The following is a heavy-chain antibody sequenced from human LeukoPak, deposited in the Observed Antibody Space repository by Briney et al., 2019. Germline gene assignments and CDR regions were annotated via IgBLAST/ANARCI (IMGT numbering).Heavy chain of an antibody. CDR1: GFTFTGFW. CDR2: ISYDGSNK. J-gene: IGHJ4*02. V-gene: IGHV3-30-3*01. CDR3: ARESKGSWIQPIPVPDY. D-gene: IGHD5-18*01. Sequence: GGSLRLSCAASGFTFTGFWMHWVRQAPGKGLEWVAVISYDGSNKYYADSVKGRFTISRDNSKNTLYLQMNSLRAEDTAVYYCARESKGSWIQPIPVPDYWGQGTLVTVSS.